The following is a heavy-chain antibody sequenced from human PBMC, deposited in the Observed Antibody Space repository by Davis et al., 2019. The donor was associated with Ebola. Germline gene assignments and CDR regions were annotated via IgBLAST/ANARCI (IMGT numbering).Heavy chain of an antibody. Sequence: MPGGSLRLSCTVSGGSISSSSYYWGWIRQPPGKGLEWIGSIYYSGSTYYNPSLKSRVTISVDTSKNQFSLKLSSVTAADTAVYYCARDGAPWDTATDYFDYWGQGTLVTVSS. V-gene: IGHV4-39*02. CDR2: IYYSGST. D-gene: IGHD5-18*01. J-gene: IGHJ4*02. CDR1: GGSISSSSYY. CDR3: ARDGAPWDTATDYFDY.